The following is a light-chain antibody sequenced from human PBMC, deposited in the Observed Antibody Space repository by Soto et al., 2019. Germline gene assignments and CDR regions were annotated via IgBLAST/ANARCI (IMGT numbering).Light chain of an antibody. Sequence: DIQMTQSPSTRDASVGDRVTITCRASQSIMGRLAWYQQKPGKGPNLLIYKASTLERGVPSRFSGSGSETEFTLAIASLQPDDFATDYCQKYNSFPITFGGGTKV. CDR3: QKYNSFPIT. CDR1: QSIMGR. CDR2: KAS. V-gene: IGKV1-5*03. J-gene: IGKJ4*01.